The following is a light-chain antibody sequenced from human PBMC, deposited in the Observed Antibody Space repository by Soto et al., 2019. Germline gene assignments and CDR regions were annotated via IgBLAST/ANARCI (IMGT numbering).Light chain of an antibody. CDR2: DDS. CDR1: NIESTG. V-gene: IGLV3-21*02. CDR3: QVWHSGSDQYV. Sequence: SYELTQPPSVSVAPGQTAGISCEGDNIESTGVHWYQQKPGQAPVLVVYDDSDRPSEIPERYSGSNSGNTATLTISRVEAGDEADYYCQVWHSGSDQYVFGAGTKLT. J-gene: IGLJ1*01.